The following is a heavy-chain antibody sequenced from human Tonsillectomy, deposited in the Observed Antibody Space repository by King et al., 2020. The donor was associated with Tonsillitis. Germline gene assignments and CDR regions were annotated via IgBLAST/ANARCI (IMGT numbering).Heavy chain of an antibody. CDR2: VSYNGENQ. D-gene: IGHD3-10*02. CDR1: GFSFGSFA. Sequence: VQLVESGGGVVQPGRSLRLSCAASGFSFGSFAMHWVRQAPGKGLEWVADVSYNGENQYYADSVKGRFTISRDNSKNSLYLEMNSLGPEDTALYYCAREWSGIIDYWGQGTLVTVSS. J-gene: IGHJ4*02. CDR3: AREWSGIIDY. V-gene: IGHV3-30*04.